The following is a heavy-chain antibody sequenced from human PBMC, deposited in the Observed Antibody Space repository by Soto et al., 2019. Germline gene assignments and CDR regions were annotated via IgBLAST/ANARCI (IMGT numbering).Heavy chain of an antibody. CDR1: GFTFSSYS. Sequence: GGSLRLSRAASGFTFSSYSMNWVRQAPGKGLEWVSHISSSSSTIYYADSVKGRFTISRDNAKNSLYLQMNSLRAEDTAVYYCARVVATIDNYFDYWGQGTLVTVSS. V-gene: IGHV3-48*01. CDR2: ISSSSSTI. D-gene: IGHD5-12*01. J-gene: IGHJ4*02. CDR3: ARVVATIDNYFDY.